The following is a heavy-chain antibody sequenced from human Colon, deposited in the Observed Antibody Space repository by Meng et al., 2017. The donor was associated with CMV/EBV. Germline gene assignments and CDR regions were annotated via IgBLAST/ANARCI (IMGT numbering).Heavy chain of an antibody. Sequence: GESLKISCVASGFIFSSHAMSWVRQAPGKGLEWVSGFSRNGENTYYAESVRGRFTISRDNSKNTLYLQMNGLRAEDTALYYCAKGSRDGYNGLFDYWGQGALVTVSS. J-gene: IGHJ4*02. V-gene: IGHV3-23*01. CDR2: FSRNGENT. CDR3: AKGSRDGYNGLFDY. CDR1: GFIFSSHA. D-gene: IGHD5-24*01.